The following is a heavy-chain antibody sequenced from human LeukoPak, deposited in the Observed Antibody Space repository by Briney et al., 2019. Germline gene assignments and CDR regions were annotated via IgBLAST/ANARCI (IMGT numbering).Heavy chain of an antibody. J-gene: IGHJ4*02. Sequence: VGSLRLSCAASGFTFSDYYMSWIRQAPGKGLEWVSYISSSGSTIYYADSVKGRFTISRDNAKNSLYLQMNSLRAEDTAVYYCARDDSSGYYPHWGQGTLVTVSS. D-gene: IGHD3-22*01. CDR2: ISSSGSTI. CDR1: GFTFSDYY. V-gene: IGHV3-11*01. CDR3: ARDDSSGYYPH.